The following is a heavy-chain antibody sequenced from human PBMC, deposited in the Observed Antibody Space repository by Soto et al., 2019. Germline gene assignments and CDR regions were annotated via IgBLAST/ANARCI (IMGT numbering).Heavy chain of an antibody. CDR2: IDPSDSYI. CDR1: GYSFTSSW. J-gene: IGHJ4*02. CDR3: ARRGSSSSFFYDS. D-gene: IGHD6-6*01. Sequence: EVQLVQSGAEVKKPGESLRISCQGSGYSFTSSWISWVRQMPGEGLEWMGRIDPSDSYINYSPSFQGRVTISADKSISTAYLQWSSLKASDTAMYYCARRGSSSSFFYDSWGQGTLVTVSP. V-gene: IGHV5-10-1*03.